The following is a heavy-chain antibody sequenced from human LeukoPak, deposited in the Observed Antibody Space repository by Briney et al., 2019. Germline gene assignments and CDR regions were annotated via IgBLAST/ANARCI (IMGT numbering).Heavy chain of an antibody. D-gene: IGHD3-22*01. CDR2: IYYSGST. CDR3: ARDSGPTYYYDSSGPLDAFDI. J-gene: IGHJ3*02. CDR1: GGSISSGGYY. Sequence: SETLSLTCTVSGGSISSGGYYWSWIRQHPGKGLEWIGYIYYSGSTYYNPSLKSRVTISVDTSKNQFSLKPSSVTAADTAVYYCARDSGPTYYYDSSGPLDAFDIWGQGTMVTVSS. V-gene: IGHV4-31*03.